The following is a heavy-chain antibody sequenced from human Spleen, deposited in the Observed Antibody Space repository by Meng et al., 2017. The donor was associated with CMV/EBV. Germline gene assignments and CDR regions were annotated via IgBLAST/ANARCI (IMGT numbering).Heavy chain of an antibody. D-gene: IGHD3-22*01. Sequence: ASVKVSCKASGYTFTDHYIHWVRQAPGQGLEWMGWINPNSGGTNYAQKFQGRVTMTRDTSISTAYMELSRLRSDDTAVYYCARAAFQYDSSGYKPLLDYWGQGTLVTVSS. CDR1: GYTFTDHY. V-gene: IGHV1-2*02. J-gene: IGHJ4*02. CDR3: ARAAFQYDSSGYKPLLDY. CDR2: INPNSGGT.